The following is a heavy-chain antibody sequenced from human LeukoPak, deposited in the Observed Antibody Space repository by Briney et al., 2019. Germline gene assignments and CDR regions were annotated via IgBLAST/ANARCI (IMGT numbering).Heavy chain of an antibody. Sequence: PSETLSLTCAVYGGSFSGYYWSWIRQPPGKGLEWIGEINHSGSTNYNPSLKSRVTISVDTSKNQFSLKLSSVTAADTAVYYCARGTGYYGSVSYAYYMDVWGKGTTVTVSS. V-gene: IGHV4-34*01. D-gene: IGHD3-10*01. J-gene: IGHJ6*03. CDR3: ARGTGYYGSVSYAYYMDV. CDR2: INHSGST. CDR1: GGSFSGYY.